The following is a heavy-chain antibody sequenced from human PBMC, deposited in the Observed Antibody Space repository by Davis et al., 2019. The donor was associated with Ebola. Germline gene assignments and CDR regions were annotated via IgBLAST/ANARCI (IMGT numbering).Heavy chain of an antibody. CDR1: GFTFSSSS. D-gene: IGHD1-7*01. Sequence: GGSLRLSCAASGFTFSSSSMNWVRQAPGKGLEWVSHISSSRSTTKYADSVKGRFTISRDNVKNSLYLQMNSLRSDDTAVYYCGRGIFATIRGTRGAFDIWGQGTMVTVSS. V-gene: IGHV3-48*01. J-gene: IGHJ3*02. CDR2: ISSSRSTT. CDR3: GRGIFATIRGTRGAFDI.